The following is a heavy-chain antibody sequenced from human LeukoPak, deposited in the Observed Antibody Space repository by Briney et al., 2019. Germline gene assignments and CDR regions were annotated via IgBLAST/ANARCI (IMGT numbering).Heavy chain of an antibody. CDR1: GFTFSSYW. CDR2: IKEDGSEK. J-gene: IGHJ4*02. V-gene: IGHV3-7*01. Sequence: GGSLRLSCAAAGFTFSSYWMNWVRQAPGKGLEWVANIKEDGSEKYYVDSVKGRFTISRDNAKNSLYLQMNSLRAEDTAVYYCARDRSTDFWSGYYTNYFDYWGQGTLVTVSS. CDR3: ARDRSTDFWSGYYTNYFDY. D-gene: IGHD3-3*01.